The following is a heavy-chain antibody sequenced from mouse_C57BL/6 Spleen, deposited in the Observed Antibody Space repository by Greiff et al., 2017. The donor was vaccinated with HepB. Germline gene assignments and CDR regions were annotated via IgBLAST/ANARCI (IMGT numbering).Heavy chain of an antibody. Sequence: EVQLQQSGPELVKPGASVKISCKASGYTFTDYYMNWVKQSHGKSLEWIGDINPNNGGTSYNQKFKGKATLTVDKSSSTAYMELRSLTSEDSAVYYCARWWDYDPWFAYWGQGTLVTVSA. CDR3: ARWWDYDPWFAY. CDR2: INPNNGGT. D-gene: IGHD2-4*01. J-gene: IGHJ3*01. CDR1: GYTFTDYY. V-gene: IGHV1-26*01.